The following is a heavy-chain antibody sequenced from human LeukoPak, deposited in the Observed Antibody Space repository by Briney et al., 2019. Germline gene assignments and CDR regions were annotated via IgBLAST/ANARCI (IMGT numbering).Heavy chain of an antibody. D-gene: IGHD1-1*01. CDR2: IYHSGST. CDR3: ARDGQNDWHLQN. Sequence: SETLSLTCTVSGYSISSGYYWGWIRQPPGKGLEWIGIIYHSGSTYYNPSLKSRVTISVDTSKNQLSLKLSSVTAADTAVYYCARDGQNDWHLQNWGQGTLVTASS. J-gene: IGHJ1*01. CDR1: GYSISSGYY. V-gene: IGHV4-38-2*02.